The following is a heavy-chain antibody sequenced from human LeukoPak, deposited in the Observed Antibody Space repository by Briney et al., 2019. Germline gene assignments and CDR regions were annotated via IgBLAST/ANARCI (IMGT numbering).Heavy chain of an antibody. D-gene: IGHD5-18*01. CDR3: ARTTWIQLYYFDY. J-gene: IGHJ4*02. CDR2: IYHSGSN. V-gene: IGHV4-38-2*01. Sequence: TSETLSLTCAVSGYFISSGYYWGWIRQPPGKGLEWIGSIYHSGSNYYTPSLKSRVTISVDTSKNQFSLKLSSVTAADTAVYYCARTTWIQLYYFDYWGQGTLVTVSS. CDR1: GYFISSGYY.